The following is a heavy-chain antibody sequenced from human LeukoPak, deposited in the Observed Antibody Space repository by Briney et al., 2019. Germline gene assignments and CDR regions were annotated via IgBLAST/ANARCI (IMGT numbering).Heavy chain of an antibody. CDR3: ARKTVVGSYFDY. Sequence: GGSLRLSCTASGFTFSNFWMSWVRQAPGKGLEWVGNIKQDGSDKYYIDSVKGRFTISRDNAKNSLYLQMNSLRAEDTAVYYCARKTVVGSYFDYWGQGTPVTVSS. CDR1: GFTFSNFW. J-gene: IGHJ4*02. CDR2: IKQDGSDK. D-gene: IGHD4-23*01. V-gene: IGHV3-7*03.